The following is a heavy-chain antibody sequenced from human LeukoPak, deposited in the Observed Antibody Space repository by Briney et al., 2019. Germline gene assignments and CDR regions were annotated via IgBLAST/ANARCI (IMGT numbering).Heavy chain of an antibody. CDR1: RGTFSSYA. Sequence: SVKVSCKASRGTFSSYAISWVRQAPGQGLEWMGGIIPIFGTANYAQKFQGRVTITTDESTSTAYMELSSLRSEDTAVYYCASTNPDPSSRGAFDIWGQGTMVTVSS. CDR3: ASTNPDPSSRGAFDI. J-gene: IGHJ3*02. CDR2: IIPIFGTA. D-gene: IGHD6-13*01. V-gene: IGHV1-69*05.